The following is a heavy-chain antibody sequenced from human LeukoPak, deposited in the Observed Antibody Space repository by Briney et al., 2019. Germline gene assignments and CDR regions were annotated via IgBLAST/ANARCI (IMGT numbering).Heavy chain of an antibody. CDR2: IYYSGST. V-gene: IGHV4-30-4*08. Sequence: SETLSLNCTVSGGSISSGDYYWSWIRQPPGKGLEWIGYIYYSGSTYYNPSLKSRVTISVDTSKNQFSLKLSSVTAADTAVYYCARVASSSWYYFDYWGQGTLVTVSS. CDR3: ARVASSSWYYFDY. D-gene: IGHD6-13*01. J-gene: IGHJ4*02. CDR1: GGSISSGDYY.